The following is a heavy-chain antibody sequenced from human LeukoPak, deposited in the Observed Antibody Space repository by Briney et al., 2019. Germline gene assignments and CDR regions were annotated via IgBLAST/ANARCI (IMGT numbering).Heavy chain of an antibody. D-gene: IGHD2-2*01. J-gene: IGHJ5*02. V-gene: IGHV3-23*01. CDR1: GFTVSSYA. Sequence: GGSLRLSCAASGFTVSSYAMNWVRQAPGKGLEWVSRISGSGGSTYYADSVEGRFTISRDNSKKTLYLQMNSLRAEDTAIYYCAQDIGYCSTTSCLPWGQGTLVTVSS. CDR3: AQDIGYCSTTSCLP. CDR2: ISGSGGST.